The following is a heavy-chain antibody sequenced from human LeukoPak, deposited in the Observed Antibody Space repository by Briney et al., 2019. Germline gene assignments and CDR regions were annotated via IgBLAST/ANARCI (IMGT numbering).Heavy chain of an antibody. D-gene: IGHD2-2*01. V-gene: IGHV3-30*02. CDR1: GFTFSSYG. J-gene: IGHJ4*02. CDR2: IRYDGSNK. CDR3: AKEILGYCSSTSCYGFDY. Sequence: GGSLRLSCAASGFTFSSYGMHWVRQAPGKGLEWVAFIRYDGSNKYYADSVKGRFTISRDNSKNTLYLQMNSLRAEDTAAYYCAKEILGYCSSTSCYGFDYWGQGTLVTVSS.